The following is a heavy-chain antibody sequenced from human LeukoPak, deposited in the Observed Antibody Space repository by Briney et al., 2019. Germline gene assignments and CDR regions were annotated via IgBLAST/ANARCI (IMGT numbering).Heavy chain of an antibody. Sequence: GGSLRLSCAASGFTFSSYSMNWVRQAPGKGLEWVSSISSSSSYIYYADSVKGRFTISRDNAKNSLYLQMNSLRAEDTAVYYCARDSSTPGGFLEWLSTHSYFDYWGQGTLVTVSS. CDR2: ISSSSSYI. V-gene: IGHV3-21*01. D-gene: IGHD3-3*01. CDR1: GFTFSSYS. CDR3: ARDSSTPGGFLEWLSTHSYFDY. J-gene: IGHJ4*02.